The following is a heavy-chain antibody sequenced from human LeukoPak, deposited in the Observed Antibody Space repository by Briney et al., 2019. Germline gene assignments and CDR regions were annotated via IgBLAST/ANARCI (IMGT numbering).Heavy chain of an antibody. CDR3: ARDLEVTLGSGMDV. D-gene: IGHD2-21*02. V-gene: IGHV3-21*01. CDR1: GFTFSSYG. CDR2: ISSSSSYI. Sequence: GGSLRLSCAASGFTFSSYGMHWVRQAPGKGLEWVSSISSSSSYIYYADSVKGRFTISRDNAKNSLYLQMNSLRAEDTAVYYCARDLEVTLGSGMDVWGQGTTVTVSS. J-gene: IGHJ6*02.